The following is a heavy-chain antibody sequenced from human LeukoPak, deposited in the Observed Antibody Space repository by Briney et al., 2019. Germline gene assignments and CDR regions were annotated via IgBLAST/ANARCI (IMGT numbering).Heavy chain of an antibody. Sequence: SETLSLTCSVYGGSFSGYYWTWIRQSPGKGLEWIGEINHSGSNNYNPSLKSRVTISVDTSKNQFFLKMSSVTAADTTVYYCASRRIGYSSSWYWFDPWGQGTLVTVSS. CDR1: GGSFSGYY. D-gene: IGHD6-13*01. CDR3: ASRRIGYSSSWYWFDP. CDR2: INHSGSN. V-gene: IGHV4-34*01. J-gene: IGHJ5*02.